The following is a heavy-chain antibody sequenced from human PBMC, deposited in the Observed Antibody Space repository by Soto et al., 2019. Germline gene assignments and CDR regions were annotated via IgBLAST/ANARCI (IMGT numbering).Heavy chain of an antibody. V-gene: IGHV4-34*01. D-gene: IGHD3-10*01. CDR3: ARGDHYYGLNH. J-gene: IGHJ5*02. CDR2: IIHSGST. Sequence: SETLSLTCAVYGGTFSGYGWNWIRQPPGKGLEWIGEIIHSGSTNYNSSLKNRLTISVDTSKNQFFLMLSSVTAADTAVYHCARGDHYYGLNHWGQGTLVTVSS. CDR1: GGTFSGYG.